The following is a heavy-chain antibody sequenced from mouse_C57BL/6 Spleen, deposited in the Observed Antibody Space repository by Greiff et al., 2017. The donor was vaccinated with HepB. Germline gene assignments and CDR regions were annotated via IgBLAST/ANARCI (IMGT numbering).Heavy chain of an antibody. CDR3: ARSYDGYYFFDY. CDR1: GYSITSGYD. D-gene: IGHD2-3*01. J-gene: IGHJ2*01. CDR2: ISYSGST. Sequence: EVMLVESGPGMVKPSQSLSLTCTVTGYSITSGYDWHWIRHFPGNKLEWMGYISYSGSTNYNPSLKSRISITHDTSKNHFFLKLNSVTTEDTATYYCARSYDGYYFFDYWGQGTTLTVSS. V-gene: IGHV3-1*01.